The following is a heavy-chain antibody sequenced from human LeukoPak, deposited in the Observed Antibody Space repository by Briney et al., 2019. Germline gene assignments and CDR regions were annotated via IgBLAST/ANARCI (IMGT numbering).Heavy chain of an antibody. D-gene: IGHD3-3*01. CDR2: INPNSGDT. CDR1: GYTFTNYY. CDR3: ARGPQYYDFYYYYMDV. J-gene: IGHJ6*03. Sequence: ASVKVSCKASGYTFTNYYIHWVRQAPGQGLEWMGRINPNSGDTNYAQKFQGRVTITRNTSISTAYMELSSLRSEDTAVYYCARGPQYYDFYYYYMDVWGKGTTVTVSS. V-gene: IGHV1-2*06.